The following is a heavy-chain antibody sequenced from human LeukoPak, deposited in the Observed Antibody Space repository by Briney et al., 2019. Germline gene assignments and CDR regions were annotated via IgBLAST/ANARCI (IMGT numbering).Heavy chain of an antibody. CDR1: GYTFTSYG. V-gene: IGHV1-18*01. Sequence: ASVKVSCKASGYTFTSYGISWVRQAPGQGLEWMGWISAYNGNTNYAQKLQGRVTMTTDTSTSTAYMELSRLRSDDTAVYYCARVSGSYSSPGFDYWGQGTLVTVSS. J-gene: IGHJ4*02. CDR3: ARVSGSYSSPGFDY. CDR2: ISAYNGNT. D-gene: IGHD1-26*01.